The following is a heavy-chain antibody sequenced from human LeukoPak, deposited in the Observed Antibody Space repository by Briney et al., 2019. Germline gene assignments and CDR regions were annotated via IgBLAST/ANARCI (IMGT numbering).Heavy chain of an antibody. V-gene: IGHV4-34*01. CDR1: GGSFSGYY. Sequence: SETLSLTCAVYGGSFSGYYWSWIRQPPGKGLEWIGEINHSGSTNYNPSLKSRVTISVDTSKNQFSLKLSSVTAADTAVYYCARAYGSGSYYFDYWGQGTLVTVSS. CDR3: ARAYGSGSYYFDY. CDR2: INHSGST. D-gene: IGHD3-10*01. J-gene: IGHJ4*02.